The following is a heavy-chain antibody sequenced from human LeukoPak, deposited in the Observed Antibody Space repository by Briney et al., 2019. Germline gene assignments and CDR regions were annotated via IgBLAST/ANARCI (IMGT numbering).Heavy chain of an antibody. CDR2: IGNSGSPI. V-gene: IGHV3-48*03. CDR1: GFTFSSYE. Sequence: EGSLRLSCAASGFTFSSYEMNWVRQAPGKGLEWVSYIGNSGSPIYYADSAKGRFTISRDNAKNSLFLQMSSLRAEDTAVYYCARTFDSWGQGTLVTVSS. CDR3: ARTFDS. J-gene: IGHJ4*02.